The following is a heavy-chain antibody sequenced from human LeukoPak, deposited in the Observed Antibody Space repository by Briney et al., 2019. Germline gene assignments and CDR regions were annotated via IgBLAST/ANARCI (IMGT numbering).Heavy chain of an antibody. CDR1: GFTFSSCA. J-gene: IGHJ4*02. Sequence: KAGGSLRLSCAASGFTFSSCAMSWVRQAPGKGLEWVSSISSSSSYIYYADSVKGRFTISGDNAKNSLYLQMNSLRVEDTAVYYCARDHNYAFDNWGQGTLVTVSS. CDR3: ARDHNYAFDN. CDR2: ISSSSSYI. D-gene: IGHD1-1*01. V-gene: IGHV3-21*01.